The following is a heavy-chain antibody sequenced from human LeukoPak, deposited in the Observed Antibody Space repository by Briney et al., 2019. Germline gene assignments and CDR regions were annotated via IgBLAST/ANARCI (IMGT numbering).Heavy chain of an antibody. D-gene: IGHD3-22*01. CDR3: ARGYDSSGYYYYFDY. J-gene: IGHJ4*02. V-gene: IGHV1-69*04. Sequence: SVKVSCKASGYTFTSYGISWVRQAPGQGLEWMGRIIPILGIANYAQKFQGRVTITADKSTSTAYMELSSLRSEDTAVYYCARGYDSSGYYYYFDYWGQGTLVTVSS. CDR2: IIPILGIA. CDR1: GYTFTSYG.